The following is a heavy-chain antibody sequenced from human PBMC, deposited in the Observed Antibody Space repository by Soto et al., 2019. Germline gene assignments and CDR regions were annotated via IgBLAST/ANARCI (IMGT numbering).Heavy chain of an antibody. CDR1: GLSITDSEMG. Sequence: QVTLKESGPVLVKPTETLTLRCTVSGLSITDSEMGVSWIRQPPGQPLEWLAHIDSSGEKFSRTFLKSRLAISKDTSKSQIVLTMTNMDPADTATYYCARRHLAVAVSPWFDPWGQGIPVTVSS. CDR2: IDSSGEK. CDR3: ARRHLAVAVSPWFDP. J-gene: IGHJ5*02. V-gene: IGHV2-26*01. D-gene: IGHD6-19*01.